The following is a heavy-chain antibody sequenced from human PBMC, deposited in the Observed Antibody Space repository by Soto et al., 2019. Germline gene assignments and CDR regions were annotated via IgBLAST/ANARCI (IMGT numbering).Heavy chain of an antibody. V-gene: IGHV4-59*01. CDR3: ARGGCSGGSCQALDY. J-gene: IGHJ4*02. CDR2: IYYSGTT. D-gene: IGHD2-15*01. Sequence: SETLSLTCTVSGDFLSSYYLSWIRQSPVKGLEWIGYIYYSGTTNYNASLKSRVTMSVDTSKNQFSLKLNSVTAADTALYYCARGGCSGGSCQALDYWGQGTLVTVSS. CDR1: GDFLSSYY.